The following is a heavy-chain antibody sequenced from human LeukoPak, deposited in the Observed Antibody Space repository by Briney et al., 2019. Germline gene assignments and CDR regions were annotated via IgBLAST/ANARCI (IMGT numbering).Heavy chain of an antibody. Sequence: SETLSLTCTVSGGSISSGSYYWSWIRQPAGKGLEWIGRIYTSGSTNYNPSLKSRVTISVDTSKNQFSLKLSSVTAADTAVYYCARGDYYDSNHPWGQGTLVTVSS. CDR3: ARGDYYDSNHP. CDR1: GGSISSGSYY. J-gene: IGHJ5*02. D-gene: IGHD3-22*01. CDR2: IYTSGST. V-gene: IGHV4-61*02.